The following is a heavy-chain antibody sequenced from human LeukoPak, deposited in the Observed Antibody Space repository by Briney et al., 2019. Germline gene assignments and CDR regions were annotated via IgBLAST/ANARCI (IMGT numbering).Heavy chain of an antibody. J-gene: IGHJ5*02. CDR3: ARGHIAPQRQFIARRGLRTVSRFDP. CDR1: SGSLSNYY. D-gene: IGHD6-25*01. V-gene: IGHV4-59*01. CDR2: ISSAGKT. Sequence: SETLSLTCTVSSGSLSNYYWTWIRQSPGKGLEWIASISSAGKTNSNPSLQSRVTISLDTSNHQLSLKMTSVISADTAVYYCARGHIAPQRQFIARRGLRTVSRFDPWGQGTLVLVSA.